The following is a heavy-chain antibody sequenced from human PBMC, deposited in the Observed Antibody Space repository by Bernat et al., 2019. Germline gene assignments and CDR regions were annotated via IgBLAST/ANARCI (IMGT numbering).Heavy chain of an antibody. Sequence: QVQLVESGGGVVQPGRSLRLSCAASGFTFSSYGMHWVRQAPGKGLEWVAVISYDGSNKYYADSVKGRFTISRDNSKDPLYLQMNSLRAEETAVYYCAKVYGSGDRYYYGMDVWGQGTTVTVSS. J-gene: IGHJ6*02. V-gene: IGHV3-30*18. D-gene: IGHD3-10*01. CDR1: GFTFSSYG. CDR2: ISYDGSNK. CDR3: AKVYGSGDRYYYGMDV.